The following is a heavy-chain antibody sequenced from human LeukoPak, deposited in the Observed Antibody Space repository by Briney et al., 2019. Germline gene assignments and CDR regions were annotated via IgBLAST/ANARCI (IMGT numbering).Heavy chain of an antibody. V-gene: IGHV1-2*02. Sequence: ASVKVSCKASGYTFTGYYIHWVRQAPGQGLEWMGWINPNSVGTNYAQKFHGRVTMTRETSISTAYMELSRLRSDDTAVYYCARGGQQLVRVWLDPWGQGTLVIVSS. CDR3: ARGGQQLVRVWLDP. CDR1: GYTFTGYY. D-gene: IGHD6-13*01. CDR2: INPNSVGT. J-gene: IGHJ5*02.